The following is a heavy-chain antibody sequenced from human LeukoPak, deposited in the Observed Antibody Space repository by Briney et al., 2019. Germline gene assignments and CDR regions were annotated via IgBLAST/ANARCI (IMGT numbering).Heavy chain of an antibody. V-gene: IGHV3-23*01. J-gene: IGHJ4*02. CDR3: AKDHAPLDIVVVPAAKETPSY. CDR1: GFTFSSYA. Sequence: GGSLRLSCAASGFTFSSYAMSWVRQAPGKGLEWVSAISGSGGSTYYADSVKGRFTISRDNSKNTLYLQMNSLRAEDTAVYYCAKDHAPLDIVVVPAAKETPSYWGQGTLVTVSS. D-gene: IGHD2-2*01. CDR2: ISGSGGST.